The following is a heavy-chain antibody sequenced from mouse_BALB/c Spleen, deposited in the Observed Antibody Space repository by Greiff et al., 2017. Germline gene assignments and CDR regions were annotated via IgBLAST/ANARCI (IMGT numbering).Heavy chain of an antibody. CDR2: INPGSGGT. CDR1: GYAFTNYL. J-gene: IGHJ4*01. Sequence: VQLVESGAELVRPGTSVKVSCKASGYAFTNYLIEWVKQRPGQGLEWIGVINPGSGGTNYNEKFKGKATLTADKSSSTAYMQLSSLTSDDSAVYFCARKLGRGAMDYWGQGTSVTFSS. V-gene: IGHV1-54*01. CDR3: ARKLGRGAMDY. D-gene: IGHD4-1*01.